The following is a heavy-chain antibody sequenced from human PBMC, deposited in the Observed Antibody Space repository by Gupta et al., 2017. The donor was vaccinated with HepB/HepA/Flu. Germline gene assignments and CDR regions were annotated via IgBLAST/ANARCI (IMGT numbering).Heavy chain of an antibody. CDR2: INPSGGST. CDR1: GYTFSTSF. CDR3: ARTTLRGYSYGSFGY. V-gene: IGHV1-46*01. D-gene: IGHD5-12*01. J-gene: IGHJ4*02. Sequence: QVQLVQSGPEVMKPGASVKVSCKASGYTFSTSFTNWLRQPPGRGLEWVAMINPSGGSTRYAQKFKGRVTVTRDTSTDTVYMELSSLTSDDTAVYYCARTTLRGYSYGSFGYWGQGTLVTVSS.